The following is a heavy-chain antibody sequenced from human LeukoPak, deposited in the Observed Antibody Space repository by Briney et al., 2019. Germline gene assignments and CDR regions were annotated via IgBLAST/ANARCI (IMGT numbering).Heavy chain of an antibody. J-gene: IGHJ3*02. Sequence: SETLSLTCTVSGGSISSYYWSWIRQPPGKGLEWIGYIYYSGSTNYNPSLKSRVTISVDTSKNLSSLKLSSVAAADTAVYYCARDGYSSSWSQDAFDIWGQGTMVTVSS. V-gene: IGHV4-59*01. CDR2: IYYSGST. D-gene: IGHD6-13*01. CDR1: GGSISSYY. CDR3: ARDGYSSSWSQDAFDI.